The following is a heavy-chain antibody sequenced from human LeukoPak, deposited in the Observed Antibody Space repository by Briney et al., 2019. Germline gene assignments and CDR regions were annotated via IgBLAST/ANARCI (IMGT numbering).Heavy chain of an antibody. CDR1: GYTFTMYH. V-gene: IGHV1-46*01. CDR2: INPSSSTT. CDR3: AREGNVEMATIAQRAGYFDY. J-gene: IGHJ4*02. D-gene: IGHD5-24*01. Sequence: AASVSVSCKASGYTFTMYHMHWVRQAPGQGLEWMGIINPSSSTTDYAQKFQGRLTITRDTSTSTVYMELSSLRSDETAVYYCAREGNVEMATIAQRAGYFDYWGQGTLVTVSS.